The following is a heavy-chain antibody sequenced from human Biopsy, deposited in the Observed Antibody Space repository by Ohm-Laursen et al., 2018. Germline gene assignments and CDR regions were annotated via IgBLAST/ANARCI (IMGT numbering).Heavy chain of an antibody. J-gene: IGHJ4*02. Sequence: TLSLTCAVYGESFNGYYWSWIRQPPGKGLEWIGQINQSGRTNYNPSLKSRVNISADKSKNQFSLKLSTVTSADTAVYFCGNEVHGRDYWGLGALVTVSS. CDR1: GESFNGYY. D-gene: IGHD2-15*01. CDR3: GNEVHGRDY. CDR2: INQSGRT. V-gene: IGHV4-34*01.